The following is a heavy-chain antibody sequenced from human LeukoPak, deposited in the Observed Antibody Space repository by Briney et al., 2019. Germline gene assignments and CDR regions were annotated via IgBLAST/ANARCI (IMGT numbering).Heavy chain of an antibody. V-gene: IGHV4-34*01. J-gene: IGHJ4*02. Sequence: SETLSLTCAVYGGSFSGYYWSWIRQPPGKGLEWIGEINHSGSTNYNPSLKSRVTISVDTSKNQFSLKLSSVTAADTAVYYCASRCNACIAAAGTFFDYWGQGTLVTVSS. CDR1: GGSFSGYY. CDR2: INHSGST. D-gene: IGHD6-13*01. CDR3: ASRCNACIAAAGTFFDY.